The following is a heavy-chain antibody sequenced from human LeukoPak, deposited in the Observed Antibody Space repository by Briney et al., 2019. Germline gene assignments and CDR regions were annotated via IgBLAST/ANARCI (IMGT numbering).Heavy chain of an antibody. CDR3: ARNFYCGGDCAISYFDY. D-gene: IGHD2-21*02. CDR2: ISSCSNKV. Sequence: QPGRSLRLSCAASGFAISDYSMNWVRQVPGKGLEWVSYISSCSNKVYYADSVKGRFTISRDNAKNSLFLQMNSLRADDTAVYYCARNFYCGGDCAISYFDYWGQGTLVTVSS. J-gene: IGHJ4*02. CDR1: GFAISDYS. V-gene: IGHV3-48*01.